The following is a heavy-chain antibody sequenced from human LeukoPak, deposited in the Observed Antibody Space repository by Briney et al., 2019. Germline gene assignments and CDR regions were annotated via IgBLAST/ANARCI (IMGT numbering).Heavy chain of an antibody. CDR1: GYTLTELS. Sequence: GASVKVSCKVSGYTLTELSMHWVRQAPGKGLEWMGGFDPEDGETIYAQKFQGRVTMTEDTSTDTAYMELSSLRSEDTAVYYCATRWGMDQGDDRSRDAFDIWGQGTMVTVSS. D-gene: IGHD3-10*01. J-gene: IGHJ3*02. CDR3: ATRWGMDQGDDRSRDAFDI. CDR2: FDPEDGET. V-gene: IGHV1-24*01.